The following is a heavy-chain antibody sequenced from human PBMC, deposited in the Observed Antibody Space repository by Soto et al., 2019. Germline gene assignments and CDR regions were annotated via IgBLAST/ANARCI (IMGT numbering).Heavy chain of an antibody. V-gene: IGHV6-1*01. J-gene: IGHJ5*02. CDR1: GDCVSSNSAS. CDR3: ARGMPVDYYDSSGYHNWFDP. CDR2: TYYRSKWYN. D-gene: IGHD3-22*01. Sequence: SQTLSLTCAISGDCVSSNSASSNWIRQSPSGGLEWLGRTYYRSKWYNDYAVSEKSRTTINPVTSKNQFSLQLNSVQPEVTAVYDCARGMPVDYYDSSGYHNWFDPWGQGTLVTVSS.